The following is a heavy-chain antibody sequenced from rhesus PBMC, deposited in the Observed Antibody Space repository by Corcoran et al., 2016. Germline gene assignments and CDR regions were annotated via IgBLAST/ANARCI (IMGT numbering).Heavy chain of an antibody. V-gene: IGHV4S14*01. CDR1: GYSISRGYS. CDR3: AREYYYESGYYTEWVLDV. Sequence: QVQLQESGPGLVKPSETLSLTCAVSGYSISRGYSWTWIRQPPGKGLEWIGGIHGGGGSNYVKLALKRRVTHLVDTSKSQFSLKLNSVTAADTAVYYCAREYYYESGYYTEWVLDVWGRGVLVTVSS. CDR2: IHGGGGSN. D-gene: IGHD3-28*01. J-gene: IGHJ5-2*02.